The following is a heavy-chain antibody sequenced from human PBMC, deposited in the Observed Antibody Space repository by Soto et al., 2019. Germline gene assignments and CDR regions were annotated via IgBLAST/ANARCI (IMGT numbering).Heavy chain of an antibody. D-gene: IGHD6-19*01. Sequence: ASVKVSCKASGYTFTSYYMHWVRQAPGQGLEWMGIINPSGGSTSYAQRFQGRVTMTRDTSTSTVYMELSSLRSEDTAVYYCARAAGPDAFDIWGQGTMVTVSS. CDR2: INPSGGST. CDR1: GYTFTSYY. CDR3: ARAAGPDAFDI. V-gene: IGHV1-46*01. J-gene: IGHJ3*02.